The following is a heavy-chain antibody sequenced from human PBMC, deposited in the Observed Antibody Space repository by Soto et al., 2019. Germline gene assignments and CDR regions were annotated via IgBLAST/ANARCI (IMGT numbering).Heavy chain of an antibody. V-gene: IGHV3-74*01. CDR2: INSDGSRT. D-gene: IGHD5-12*01. CDR1: GFTFSSYW. J-gene: IGHJ4*02. Sequence: EVQLVESGGGFVQPGGSLRLSCAASGFTFSSYWMHWVLQAPGKELVWVSRINSDGSRTDYADSVKDRFTISRDNAKNTLYLEMNSLIAEDTAVYDCARVATGGYDCNWGQGTLVTVSS. CDR3: ARVATGGYDCN.